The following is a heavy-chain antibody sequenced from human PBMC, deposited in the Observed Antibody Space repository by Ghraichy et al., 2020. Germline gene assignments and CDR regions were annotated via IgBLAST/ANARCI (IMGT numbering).Heavy chain of an antibody. J-gene: IGHJ4*02. CDR1: GFRFSDYN. Sequence: GESLNISCAASGFRFSDYNMNWVRQAPGKGLDWVSHINGRSDSILYADSAKGRFTISRDNAKNLLYLQMNSLGVEDTAVYYCARDLPEGYTNDYWGQGTLVTVSS. V-gene: IGHV3-48*04. CDR3: ARDLPEGYTNDY. D-gene: IGHD5-24*01. CDR2: INGRSDSI.